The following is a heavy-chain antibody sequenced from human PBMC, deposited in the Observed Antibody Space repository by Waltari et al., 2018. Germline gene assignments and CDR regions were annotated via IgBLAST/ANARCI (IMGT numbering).Heavy chain of an antibody. D-gene: IGHD2-21*01. J-gene: IGHJ4*02. CDR1: GFTFSSYS. CDR2: ISSSSSYI. Sequence: EVQVVVSGGGLVKTGGSLRLSCAASGFTFSSYSMNWVRPAPGKGLEWVSFISSSSSYIYYADSVKGRFTISRDNAKNSLYLQMNSLRAEDTAVYYCARDAGSYWGGDCSPIYWGQGTLVTVSS. CDR3: ARDAGSYWGGDCSPIY. V-gene: IGHV3-21*01.